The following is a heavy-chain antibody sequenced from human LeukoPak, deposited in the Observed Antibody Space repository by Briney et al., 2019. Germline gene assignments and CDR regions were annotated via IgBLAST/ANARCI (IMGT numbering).Heavy chain of an antibody. D-gene: IGHD4-17*01. Sequence: PGGSLRLSCAASGFTFSSYNMNWVRQAPGKGLEWVSSITSSSSYIYYADSVKGRFTISRDNAKNSLYLQMNSLRAEDTAVYYCARDRDYGDYFFDYWGQGTLVTVSS. CDR2: ITSSSSYI. CDR1: GFTFSSYN. CDR3: ARDRDYGDYFFDY. J-gene: IGHJ4*02. V-gene: IGHV3-21*01.